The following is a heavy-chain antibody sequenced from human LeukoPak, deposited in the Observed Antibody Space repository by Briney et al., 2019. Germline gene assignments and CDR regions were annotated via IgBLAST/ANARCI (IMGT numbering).Heavy chain of an antibody. CDR2: ISGSGGST. D-gene: IGHD5-24*01. CDR3: AKPPYGRDVYNYFDY. J-gene: IGHJ4*02. V-gene: IGHV3-23*01. Sequence: GGSLRLSCAGSGFTFRIYAMSWVRQAPGKGLEWVSAISGSGGSTYYADSVKGRFTISRENSKKTLYMKMKRLRLEDTAVYYCAKPPYGRDVYNYFDYWGQGTPVTVSS. CDR1: GFTFRIYA.